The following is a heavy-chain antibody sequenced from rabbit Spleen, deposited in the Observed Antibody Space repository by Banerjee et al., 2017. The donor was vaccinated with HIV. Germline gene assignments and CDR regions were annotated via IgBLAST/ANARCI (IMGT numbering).Heavy chain of an antibody. CDR3: GRGSATMTMVITGYYLSL. J-gene: IGHJ4*01. V-gene: IGHV1S45*01. CDR2: IYGGDGHST. CDR1: GFSFSNKAV. D-gene: IGHD2-1*01. Sequence: QQRLVESGGGLVKPGASLTLTCKASGFSFSNKAVMCWVRQAPGKGLEWIGCIYGGDGHSTAYASWAKGRFTISKTSSTTVTLQMTRLTAADTATYFCGRGSATMTMVITGYYLSLWGPGTLVSVS.